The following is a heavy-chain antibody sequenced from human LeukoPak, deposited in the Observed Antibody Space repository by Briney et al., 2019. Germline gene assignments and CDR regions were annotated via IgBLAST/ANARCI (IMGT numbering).Heavy chain of an antibody. V-gene: IGHV3-7*01. Sequence: PGGSLRLSCAASGFIFSSYWMSWVRQAPGKGLEWVANIKKDGSEKYYVDSVKGRFSISRDNAKNSLYLQMNGLRAEDTAVYYCAREEDGDDLWWWGQGTPVTVSS. CDR2: IKKDGSEK. J-gene: IGHJ4*02. CDR3: AREEDGDDLWW. D-gene: IGHD2-21*01. CDR1: GFIFSSYW.